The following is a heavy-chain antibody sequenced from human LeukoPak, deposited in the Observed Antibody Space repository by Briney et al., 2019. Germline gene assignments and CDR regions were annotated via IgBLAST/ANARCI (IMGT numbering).Heavy chain of an antibody. J-gene: IGHJ4*02. CDR1: GFTFSDFW. CDR2: IKQDGSET. V-gene: IGHV3-7*01. CDR3: VGCSGGTCSDFDY. Sequence: GGSLRLSCAASGFTFSDFWMSWLRQAPGKGLEWVANIKQDGSETYYLDSVRGRFTISRDNAKNSMYLQMSSLRAEDTAVYYCVGCSGGTCSDFDYWGRGTLVTVSS. D-gene: IGHD2-15*01.